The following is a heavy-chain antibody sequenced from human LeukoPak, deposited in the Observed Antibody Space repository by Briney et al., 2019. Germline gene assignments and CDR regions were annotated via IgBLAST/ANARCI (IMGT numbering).Heavy chain of an antibody. CDR3: ARDTPAISSGSFSPEDWFDP. CDR1: GGTFSSYA. D-gene: IGHD3-10*01. Sequence: SVKVSCKASGGTFSSYAISWVRQAPGQGLEWMGGIIPIFGTANYAQKFQGRVTITADESTSTAYMELSSLRSEDTAVYYCARDTPAISSGSFSPEDWFDPWGQGTLVTVS. J-gene: IGHJ5*02. CDR2: IIPIFGTA. V-gene: IGHV1-69*01.